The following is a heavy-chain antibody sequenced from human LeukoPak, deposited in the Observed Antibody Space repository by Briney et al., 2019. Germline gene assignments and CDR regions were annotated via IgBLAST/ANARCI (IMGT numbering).Heavy chain of an antibody. D-gene: IGHD6-6*01. CDR1: GFTFSSYG. CDR3: ARDLAARSSGGYYYYYYYMDV. Sequence: GGSLRLSCAASGFTFSSYGMTWVRQAPGKGLEWVSYISSSSSTIYYADSVKGRFTISRDNAKNSLYLQMNSLRAEDTAVYYCARDLAARSSGGYYYYYYYMDVWGKGTTVTVSS. CDR2: ISSSSSTI. J-gene: IGHJ6*03. V-gene: IGHV3-48*01.